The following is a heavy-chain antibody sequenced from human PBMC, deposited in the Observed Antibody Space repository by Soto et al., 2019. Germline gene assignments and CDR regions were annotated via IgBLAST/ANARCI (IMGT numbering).Heavy chain of an antibody. Sequence: QVQLQESGPELVKPSETLSLTCSVSGASINSYSWTWVRQAAGKGLEWIGLINTSGRSNYNPSLKSRVTMSVDTSQSQFTLSLTSVTAADTATYYCARDKGSSSRGWFDPWGQGTLVTVSS. CDR2: INTSGRS. CDR3: ARDKGSSSRGWFDP. D-gene: IGHD6-6*01. CDR1: GASINSYS. J-gene: IGHJ5*01. V-gene: IGHV4-4*07.